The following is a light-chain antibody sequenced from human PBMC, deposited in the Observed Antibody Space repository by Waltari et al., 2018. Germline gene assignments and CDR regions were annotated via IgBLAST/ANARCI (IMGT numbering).Light chain of an antibody. V-gene: IGKV1-5*03. Sequence: DIQMTQSPSTLSASVGDRFTITCRASQSVSPWLAWYQQKPGKAPKLLIYKVSDLQSGVPSRFSGSGSGSGTEFTLTITSLQPDDLAIYYCQHFNGFPWTFGQGTKVEIK. CDR3: QHFNGFPWT. CDR2: KVS. CDR1: QSVSPW. J-gene: IGKJ1*01.